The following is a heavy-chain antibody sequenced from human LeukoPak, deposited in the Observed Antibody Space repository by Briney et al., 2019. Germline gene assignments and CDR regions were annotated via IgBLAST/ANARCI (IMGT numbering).Heavy chain of an antibody. D-gene: IGHD3-10*01. Sequence: SETLSLTCTVSGGSISSGGYYWSWIRQHPGKGLEWIGYIYYSGSTYYSPSLKSRVTISVDTSKNQFSLKLSSVTAADTAVYYCARGLLVRGVTGFDPWGQGTLVTVSS. CDR1: GGSISSGGYY. CDR2: IYYSGST. J-gene: IGHJ5*02. CDR3: ARGLLVRGVTGFDP. V-gene: IGHV4-31*03.